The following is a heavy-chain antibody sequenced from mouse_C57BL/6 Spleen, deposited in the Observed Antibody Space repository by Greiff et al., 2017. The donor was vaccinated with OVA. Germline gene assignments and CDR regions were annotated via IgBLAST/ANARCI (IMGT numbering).Heavy chain of an antibody. D-gene: IGHD1-1*01. CDR1: GYTFTSYW. Sequence: VQLQQSGAELAKPGASVKLSCKASGYTFTSYWMHWVIQRPGQGLEWIGYINPSSGYTKYNQKFKDKATLTADKSSSPAYMQLSSLTYEDSAVYYCARAVFAPHMDYWGQGTSVTVSS. V-gene: IGHV1-7*01. CDR3: ARAVFAPHMDY. J-gene: IGHJ4*01. CDR2: INPSSGYT.